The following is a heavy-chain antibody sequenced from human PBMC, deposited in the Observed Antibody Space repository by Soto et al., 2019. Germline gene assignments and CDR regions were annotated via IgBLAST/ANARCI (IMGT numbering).Heavy chain of an antibody. Sequence: SETLSLTCAFYGGSFSGYYWSLIRQPPGKGLEWIGEINHSGSTNYNPSLKSRVTISVDTSKNQFSLKLSSVTAADTAVYYCARGPPVTRITMISPYTFDIWGQGTMVTVSS. CDR3: ARGPPVTRITMISPYTFDI. V-gene: IGHV4-34*01. J-gene: IGHJ3*02. CDR2: INHSGST. D-gene: IGHD3-22*01. CDR1: GGSFSGYY.